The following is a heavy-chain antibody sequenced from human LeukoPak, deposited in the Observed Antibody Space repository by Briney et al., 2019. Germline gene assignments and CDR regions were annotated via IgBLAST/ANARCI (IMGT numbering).Heavy chain of an antibody. V-gene: IGHV1-2*02. Sequence: ASVKVSCKASGYTFTGYYMHWVRQAPGQGLEWMGWINPNSGGTNDAQKFQGRVTMTSDTSISTAYMELSRLRSDDTAVHYCARDMNEDWNPMYNWFDPWGQGTLVTVSS. CDR3: ARDMNEDWNPMYNWFDP. J-gene: IGHJ5*02. CDR2: INPNSGGT. D-gene: IGHD1-1*01. CDR1: GYTFTGYY.